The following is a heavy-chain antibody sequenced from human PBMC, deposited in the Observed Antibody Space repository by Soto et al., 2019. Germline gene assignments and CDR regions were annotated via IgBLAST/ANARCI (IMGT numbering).Heavy chain of an antibody. CDR2: TYYRSKWYS. Sequence: SQTLSLTCVISGDSVSINLASWSWIRQSPSRGIEWLGRTYYRSKWYSYYAQTVKSRKTINQDTSKNQISLHLSYVNPKNKDKYYCVRVQHPAYFDYWGQATPVTVST. J-gene: IGHJ4*02. V-gene: IGHV6-1*01. CDR3: VRVQHPAYFDY. CDR1: GDSVSINLAS.